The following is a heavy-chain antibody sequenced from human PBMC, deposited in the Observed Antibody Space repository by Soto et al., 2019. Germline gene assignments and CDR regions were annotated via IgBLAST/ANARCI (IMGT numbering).Heavy chain of an antibody. CDR3: ARDQLYYNDISGRPLNAFDV. D-gene: IGHD3-22*01. Sequence: RLSCAASGFTFSSYWMSWVRQAPGKGLEWVANIKQDGSEKYYVDSVKGRFTISRDNAKNTLYLQMNSLRAEDTAVYYCARDQLYYNDISGRPLNAFDVWGQGTMVTVS. CDR2: IKQDGSEK. V-gene: IGHV3-7*01. J-gene: IGHJ3*01. CDR1: GFTFSSYW.